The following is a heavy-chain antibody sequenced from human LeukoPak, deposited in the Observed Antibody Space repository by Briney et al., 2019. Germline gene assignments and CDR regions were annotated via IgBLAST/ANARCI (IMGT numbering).Heavy chain of an antibody. D-gene: IGHD6-19*01. Sequence: SQTLSLTCAISGDSVSSNSAAWSWIRQSPSRGLEWLGRTYYRSKWYNDYAVSVKSRIIINPDTSKNQFSLQQKSVTSEDTAVYYCAKLGDSSTWGQGTLVTVSS. CDR2: TYYRSKWYN. J-gene: IGHJ5*02. V-gene: IGHV6-1*01. CDR1: GDSVSSNSAA. CDR3: AKLGDSST.